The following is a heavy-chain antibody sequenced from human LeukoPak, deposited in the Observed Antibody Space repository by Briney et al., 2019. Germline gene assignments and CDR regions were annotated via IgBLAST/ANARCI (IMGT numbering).Heavy chain of an antibody. V-gene: IGHV3-7*01. Sequence: PGGSLRLSCAASGFTFSSYWMSWVRQAPGKGLEWVANIKQDGSEKYYVDSVKGRFTISRDNAKNSLYLQMNSLRAEDTAVYYCAGVLVRSGYDFWSGYYLYYFDYWGQGTLVTVSS. CDR1: GFTFSSYW. D-gene: IGHD3-3*01. J-gene: IGHJ4*02. CDR3: AGVLVRSGYDFWSGYYLYYFDY. CDR2: IKQDGSEK.